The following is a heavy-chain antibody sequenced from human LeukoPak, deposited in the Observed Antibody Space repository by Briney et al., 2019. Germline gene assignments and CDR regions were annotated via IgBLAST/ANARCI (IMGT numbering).Heavy chain of an antibody. CDR2: MNPNSGNT. CDR1: GYTFTSYD. J-gene: IGHJ6*02. D-gene: IGHD3-10*01. V-gene: IGHV1-8*01. Sequence: ASVKVSCKASGYTFTSYDINWVRQSTGQGLEWMGWMNPNSGNTGYAQKFQGRVTMTRNTSISTAYMELSSLRSEDTAVYYCARGLSDYYYGPPGPYYYYYGMDAWGQGTTVTVSS. CDR3: ARGLSDYYYGPPGPYYYYYGMDA.